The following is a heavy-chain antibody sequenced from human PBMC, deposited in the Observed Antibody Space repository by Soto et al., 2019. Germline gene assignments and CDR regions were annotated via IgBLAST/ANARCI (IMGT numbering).Heavy chain of an antibody. Sequence: EVQLVESGGGLVQPGGSLKLSCAASGFTFSGSAMHWVRQASGKGLEWVGRIRSKANSYATAYAASVKGRFTISRDDSKNTAYLQMNSLKTEDTAVYYCTRHRGSGSGDYWGQGTLVTVSS. V-gene: IGHV3-73*01. CDR1: GFTFSGSA. D-gene: IGHD3-10*01. J-gene: IGHJ4*02. CDR3: TRHRGSGSGDY. CDR2: IRSKANSYAT.